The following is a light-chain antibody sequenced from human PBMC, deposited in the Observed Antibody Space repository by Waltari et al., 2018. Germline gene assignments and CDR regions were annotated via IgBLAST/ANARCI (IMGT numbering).Light chain of an antibody. CDR1: MTDIGSHDF. CDR3: SSYTTSSTWV. CDR2: DVR. V-gene: IGLV2-14*03. Sequence: QSALTQAASVSGSPGQTITIPSSGSMTDIGSHDFVSWFRQHPGKAPTLLLYDVRNRPWGISNRFSGSKSGYTASLTISGLQAEDEADYYCSSYTTSSTWVFGGGTRVTVL. J-gene: IGLJ3*02.